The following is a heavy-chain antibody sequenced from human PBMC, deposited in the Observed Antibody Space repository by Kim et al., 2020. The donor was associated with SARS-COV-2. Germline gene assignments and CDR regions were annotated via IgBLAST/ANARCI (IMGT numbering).Heavy chain of an antibody. V-gene: IGHV1-46*01. CDR2: INPNAGTT. CDR3: ARARYSQPFDY. D-gene: IGHD3-16*02. J-gene: IGHJ4*02. Sequence: ASVKVSCKASGYTFTDYYVHWVRQVPGQGLEWMAIINPNAGTTTFAQNFQGRGTLTRDTSTTTVYMELRSLRSEDTAGYYCARARYSQPFDYWGQGTLVTVSS. CDR1: GYTFTDYY.